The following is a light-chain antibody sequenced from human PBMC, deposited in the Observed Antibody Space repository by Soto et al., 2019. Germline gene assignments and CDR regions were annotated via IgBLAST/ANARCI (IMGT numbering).Light chain of an antibody. Sequence: EIVLTQSPGTLSLSPGARAPLSCRASQSVSNNYLAWYQQKPGQAPRLLIYGASNRATGIPDRFSGSGSGTDFTLTISRLEPEDFAVYYCQQYYNWPRTFGQGTRLEIK. J-gene: IGKJ5*01. CDR1: QSVSNNY. CDR2: GAS. V-gene: IGKV3-20*01. CDR3: QQYYNWPRT.